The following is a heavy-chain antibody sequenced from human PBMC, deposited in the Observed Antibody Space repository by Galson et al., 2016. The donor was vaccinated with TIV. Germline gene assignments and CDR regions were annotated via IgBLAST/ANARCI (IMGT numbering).Heavy chain of an antibody. V-gene: IGHV3-33*01. J-gene: IGHJ3*01. CDR3: ARTGANTLYSGGYGDDDGFDF. D-gene: IGHD1-26*01. Sequence: SLRLSCATSGFTLPNYGMTWVRQAPGKGLEWVAVIWYYGTNTHYADSVKGRFTISKGNSENTLNLQMNTLRAEDTAVYYCARTGANTLYSGGYGDDDGFDFWGQGTMVTVSS. CDR2: IWYYGTNT. CDR1: GFTLPNYG.